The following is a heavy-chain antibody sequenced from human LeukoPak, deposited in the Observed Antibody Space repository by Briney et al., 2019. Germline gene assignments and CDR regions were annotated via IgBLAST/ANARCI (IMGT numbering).Heavy chain of an antibody. V-gene: IGHV4-34*01. D-gene: IGHD2-15*01. CDR1: GGSFSGYY. J-gene: IGHJ3*02. CDR3: ARHGRNVGHCSGNSCYRRAFDI. Sequence: TSETLSLTCAVYGGSFSGYYWSWIRQPPGKGLQSIGEINHSGSTSYNPSLKSRVTISVDTSKNQFSLKLSSVTAADTAVYYCARHGRNVGHCSGNSCYRRAFDIWGQGTMITVS. CDR2: INHSGST.